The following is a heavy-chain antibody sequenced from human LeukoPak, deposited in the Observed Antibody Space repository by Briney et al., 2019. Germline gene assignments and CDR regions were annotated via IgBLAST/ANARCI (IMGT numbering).Heavy chain of an antibody. Sequence: SETLSLTCTVSGGSISSYSWSWIRQPAGKGLECIGRIYTSGSTNYNPSLNSRVTMSVNTSKNQLSLKLSSVTAADTAVYYCARVDFWSGYLDYWGQGTLVTVSS. CDR2: IYTSGST. V-gene: IGHV4-4*07. J-gene: IGHJ4*02. CDR3: ARVDFWSGYLDY. CDR1: GGSISSYS. D-gene: IGHD3-3*01.